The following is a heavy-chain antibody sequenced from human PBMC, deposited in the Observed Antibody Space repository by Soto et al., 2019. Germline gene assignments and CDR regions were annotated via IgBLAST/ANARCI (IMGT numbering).Heavy chain of an antibody. D-gene: IGHD3-10*01. CDR2: IYYSGST. Sequence: SETLSLTCTVSGGSISSGDYYWSWIRQSPGKGLEWIGYIYYSGSTYYNPSLKSRVTISVDTSKNQFSLKLSSVTAADTAVYYCARDLPDYYGSGDSGMDVWGQGTTVTVSS. CDR3: ARDLPDYYGSGDSGMDV. J-gene: IGHJ6*02. V-gene: IGHV4-30-4*01. CDR1: GGSISSGDYY.